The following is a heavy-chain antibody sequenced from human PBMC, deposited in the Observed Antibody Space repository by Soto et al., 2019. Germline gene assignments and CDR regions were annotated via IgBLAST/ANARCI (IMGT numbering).Heavy chain of an antibody. D-gene: IGHD4-17*01. V-gene: IGHV3-30*03. CDR2: ISYDGSKK. CDR3: ATLTTETIPAAF. CDR1: GFTFSGYA. J-gene: IGHJ4*02. Sequence: GSLRLSCAASGFTFSGYAMHWVRQAPGKGLEWVSLISYDGSKKFYADSVKGRFTISRDNSKNTLFLQMNSLRDDDTAVYYCATLTTETIPAAFWGQGTLVTVSS.